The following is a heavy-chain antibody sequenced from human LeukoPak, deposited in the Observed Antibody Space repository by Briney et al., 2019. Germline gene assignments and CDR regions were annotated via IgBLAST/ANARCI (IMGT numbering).Heavy chain of an antibody. J-gene: IGHJ4*02. CDR1: GDSISSYY. Sequence: FETLPLTRTVSGDSISSYYSSWIRQSPGKGLEWIASIHYSGSTIYNPSPKTRPTISVDTSKNLCSLKLNSVTTADTAVYYCAAAGAYNYRLAYWGQ. CDR2: IHYSGST. D-gene: IGHD5-24*01. V-gene: IGHV4-59*01. CDR3: AAAGAYNYRLAY.